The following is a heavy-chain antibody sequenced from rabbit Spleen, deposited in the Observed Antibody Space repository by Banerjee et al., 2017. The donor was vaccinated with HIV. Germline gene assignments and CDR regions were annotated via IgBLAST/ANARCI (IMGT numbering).Heavy chain of an antibody. Sequence: QLKGSGGGLVQPGGSLKLSCKASGFTLSSYYMNWVRQAPGKGLEWIGYIDPVFGITYYANWVNGRFSISRENAQNTVFLQMTSLTAADTATYFCARDGTGGSYFALWGPGTLVTVS. V-gene: IGHV1S7*01. J-gene: IGHJ4*01. D-gene: IGHD8-1*01. CDR2: IDPVFGIT. CDR1: GFTLSSYY. CDR3: ARDGTGGSYFAL.